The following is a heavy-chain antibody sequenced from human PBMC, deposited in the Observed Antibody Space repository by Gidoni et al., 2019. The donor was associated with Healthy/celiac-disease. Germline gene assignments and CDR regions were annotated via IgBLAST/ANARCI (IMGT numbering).Heavy chain of an antibody. CDR2: IKHSGST. D-gene: IGHD6-13*01. V-gene: IGHV4-34*01. J-gene: IGHJ4*02. CDR1: GGSFSGYY. CDR3: ARGRRISSSWSDY. Sequence: QVQLQQWGAGLLKPSETLSLTCAVYGGSFSGYYWSWIRQPPGKGLEWIGEIKHSGSTNYNPSLKSRVTISVDTSKNQFSLKLSSVTAADTAVYYCARGRRISSSWSDYWGQGTLVTVSS.